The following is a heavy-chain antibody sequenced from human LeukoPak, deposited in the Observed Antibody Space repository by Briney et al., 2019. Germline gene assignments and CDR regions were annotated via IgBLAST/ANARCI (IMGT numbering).Heavy chain of an antibody. CDR3: ARDPPFIIGTTFFDY. CDR1: GFTFSSYW. D-gene: IGHD1-20*01. Sequence: GGSLRLSCAASGFTFSSYWMSWVCQAPGKGLEWVANIKQDGSEKYYVDSVKGRFTISRDNAKNSLYLQMNSLRAEDTAVYYCARDPPFIIGTTFFDYWGQGTLVTVSS. J-gene: IGHJ4*02. CDR2: IKQDGSEK. V-gene: IGHV3-7*01.